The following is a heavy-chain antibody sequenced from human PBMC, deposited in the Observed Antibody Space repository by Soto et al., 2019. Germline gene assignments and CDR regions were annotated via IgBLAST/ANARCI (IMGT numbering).Heavy chain of an antibody. J-gene: IGHJ4*02. CDR3: SRLSRGAPGGSQ. CDR2: INQDGSEK. Sequence: EVQLVESGGGLVQPGGSLRLSCVASGFTFTSYWMTWARQAPGKGLEWLAKINQDGSEKNYVASVWGRFTISRDNAKNSLFLQMDSLRTEDTAVYFCSRLSRGAPGGSQRGQGTRVTVSS. D-gene: IGHD2-15*01. CDR1: GFTFTSYW. V-gene: IGHV3-7*03.